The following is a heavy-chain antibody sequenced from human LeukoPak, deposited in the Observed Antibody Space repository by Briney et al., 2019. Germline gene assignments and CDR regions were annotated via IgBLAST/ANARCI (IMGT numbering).Heavy chain of an antibody. Sequence: GESLKISCKGSRYSFNNYWIGWVRQMPGKGLELMGIIYPGDSDTRYSPSFQGQVTISADKSISTAYLQWSSLKASDTAMYYCARRLFGDYLDAFDIWGQGTMVIVSS. CDR3: ARRLFGDYLDAFDI. CDR1: RYSFNNYW. D-gene: IGHD4-17*01. CDR2: IYPGDSDT. J-gene: IGHJ3*02. V-gene: IGHV5-51*01.